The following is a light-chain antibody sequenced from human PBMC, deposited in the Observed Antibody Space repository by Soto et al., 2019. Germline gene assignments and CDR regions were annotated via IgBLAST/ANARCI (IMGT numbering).Light chain of an antibody. Sequence: DIQMTQSPSAMSASVGDRVTITCRASQDISNFLAWFQQKPGTVPKRLIYTASALQSGVQSRFSGSGSGTEFTLTIRSLQPEDFATYYCIQHNSYPLTFGQGTRLEIK. J-gene: IGKJ5*01. CDR1: QDISNF. CDR2: TAS. CDR3: IQHNSYPLT. V-gene: IGKV1-17*03.